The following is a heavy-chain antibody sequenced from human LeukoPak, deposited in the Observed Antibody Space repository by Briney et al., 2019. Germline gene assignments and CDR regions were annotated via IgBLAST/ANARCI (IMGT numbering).Heavy chain of an antibody. CDR1: GGSISNHF. J-gene: IGHJ5*02. CDR3: ASMSIGGNWFDP. V-gene: IGHV4-4*07. Sequence: SETLSLTCTVSGGSISNHFWSWIRQPAGKGLEWIGRIYDNESTNYNPSLRSRVTMSVDTSNNQFSLKLSPVTAADTAVYYCASMSIGGNWFDPWGQGTLVTVSS. D-gene: IGHD3-16*01. CDR2: IYDNEST.